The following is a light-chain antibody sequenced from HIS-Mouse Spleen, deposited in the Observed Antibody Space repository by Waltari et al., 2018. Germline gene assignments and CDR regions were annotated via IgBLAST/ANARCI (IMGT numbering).Light chain of an antibody. V-gene: IGLV1-47*01. J-gene: IGLJ3*02. Sequence: QSVLTQPPSASGTPGQRVPIPCSGSSSNIGSNYVYWYQQLPGTAPKLLIYRNNQRPSRVPDRFSGSKSGTSASLAISGLRSEDEADYYCAAWDDSLSGPVFGGGTKLTVL. CDR2: RNN. CDR1: SSNIGSNY. CDR3: AAWDDSLSGPV.